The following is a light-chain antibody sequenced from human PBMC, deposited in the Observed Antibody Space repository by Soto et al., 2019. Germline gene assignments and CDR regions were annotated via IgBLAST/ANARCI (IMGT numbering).Light chain of an antibody. Sequence: DIQMTQSPSSLSASVGDRVTITCRASQSISSYLNWYQQKPGKAPKLLIYAASSLQSGVPSRFSGSGSGTVITPTISSLQPEDFASYYCQQSYSTTWTFGQGTKVEIK. V-gene: IGKV1-39*01. CDR2: AAS. J-gene: IGKJ1*01. CDR1: QSISSY. CDR3: QQSYSTTWT.